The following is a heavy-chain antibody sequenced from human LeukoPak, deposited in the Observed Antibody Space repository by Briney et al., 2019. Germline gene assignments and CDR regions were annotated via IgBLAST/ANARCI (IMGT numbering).Heavy chain of an antibody. CDR3: ARTSMIVVVSPFDY. D-gene: IGHD3-22*01. J-gene: IGHJ4*02. CDR1: GYTFTRYY. CDR2: INPNSGGT. V-gene: IGHV1-2*02. Sequence: ASVKVSCKASGYTFTRYYMHWVRQAPGQGLEWMGWINPNSGGTNYAQKFQDRVTMTRDTSISTAYMELSRLRSDDTAVYYCARTSMIVVVSPFDYWGQGTLVTVSS.